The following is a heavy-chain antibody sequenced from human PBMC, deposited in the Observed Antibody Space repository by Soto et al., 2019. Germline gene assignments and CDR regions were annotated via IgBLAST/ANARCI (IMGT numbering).Heavy chain of an antibody. CDR1: GYTFTSYG. CDR2: ISAYNGNT. J-gene: IGHJ6*02. CDR3: ARSEGIAAAGYYYYGMDV. V-gene: IGHV1-18*01. Sequence: GASVKVSCKASGYTFTSYGISWVRQAPGQGLEWMGWISAYNGNTNYAQKHQGRVTMTTDTSTSTAYMELRSLRSDDTAVYYCARSEGIAAAGYYYYGMDVWGQGTTVTVSS. D-gene: IGHD6-13*01.